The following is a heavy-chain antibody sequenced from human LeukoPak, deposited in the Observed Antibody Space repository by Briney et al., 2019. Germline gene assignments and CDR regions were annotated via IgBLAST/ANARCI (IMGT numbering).Heavy chain of an antibody. J-gene: IGHJ3*02. V-gene: IGHV4-39*07. D-gene: IGHD5-12*01. CDR2: IYYSGST. Sequence: SETLSLTCTVSGGSISSSSYYWGWIRQPPGKGLEWIGTIYYSGSTYYNPSLKSRVTISVDTSKNQFSLKLSSVTAADTAVYYCARGSRWDIVVPEEAFDIWGQGTMVTVSS. CDR3: ARGSRWDIVVPEEAFDI. CDR1: GGSISSSSYY.